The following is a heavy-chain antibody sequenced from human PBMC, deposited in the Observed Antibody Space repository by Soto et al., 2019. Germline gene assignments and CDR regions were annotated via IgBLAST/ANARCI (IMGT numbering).Heavy chain of an antibody. CDR3: AKEGPQYYDFWSGYLGYFDY. Sequence: GGSLRLSCAASGFTFSSYAMSWVRQAPGKGLEWVSAISGSGGSTYYADSVKGRFTISRDNSKNTLYLQMNSLRAEDTAVYYCAKEGPQYYDFWSGYLGYFDYWGQGTLVTVSS. V-gene: IGHV3-23*01. CDR2: ISGSGGST. J-gene: IGHJ4*02. D-gene: IGHD3-3*01. CDR1: GFTFSSYA.